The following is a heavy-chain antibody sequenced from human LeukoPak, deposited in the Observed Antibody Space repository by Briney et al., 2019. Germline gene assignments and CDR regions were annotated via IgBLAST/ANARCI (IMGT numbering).Heavy chain of an antibody. J-gene: IGHJ5*02. V-gene: IGHV4-39*07. Sequence: SETLSLTCTVSGGSISSSSYYWGWIRQPPGKGLEWIGSIYYSGSTYYNPSLKSRVTISVDTSKNQFSLKLSSVTAADTALYYCARYHCSSATCGFDPWGQGTLVTVSS. D-gene: IGHD2-2*01. CDR2: IYYSGST. CDR1: GGSISSSSYY. CDR3: ARYHCSSATCGFDP.